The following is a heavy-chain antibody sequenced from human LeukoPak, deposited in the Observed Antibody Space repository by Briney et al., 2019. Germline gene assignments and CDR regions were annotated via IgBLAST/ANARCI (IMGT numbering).Heavy chain of an antibody. Sequence: GGSLRPSCAASGFTFSSYGMSWVRQAPGKGLEWVSAISGSGGSTYYADSVKGRFTISRDNSKNTLYLQMNSLRAEDTAVYYCAKVVGELIYYYMDVWGKGTTVTVSS. CDR3: AKVVGELIYYYMDV. V-gene: IGHV3-23*01. J-gene: IGHJ6*03. D-gene: IGHD3-10*01. CDR2: ISGSGGST. CDR1: GFTFSSYG.